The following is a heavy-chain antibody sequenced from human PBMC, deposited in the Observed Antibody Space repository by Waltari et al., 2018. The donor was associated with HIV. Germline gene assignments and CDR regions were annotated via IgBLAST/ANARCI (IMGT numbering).Heavy chain of an antibody. V-gene: IGHV1-46*01. CDR2: INPRGERT. CDR3: ARGFSGFDY. J-gene: IGHJ4*02. CDR1: GYTFTRYY. Sequence: QVQLVQSGAEVKKPGASVKVSCKASGYTFTRYYMHWVRPAPGQGLEWMGVINPRGERTVYAQKFQGSVTMTRDASTSTVYMVLSTLRSEYTAVYYCARGFSGFDYWGQGTLITVSS.